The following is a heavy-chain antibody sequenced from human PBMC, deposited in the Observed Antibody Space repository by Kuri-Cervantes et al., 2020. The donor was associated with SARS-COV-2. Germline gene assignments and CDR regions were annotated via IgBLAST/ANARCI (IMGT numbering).Heavy chain of an antibody. CDR2: IKQDGSEK. CDR1: GFTFSSYA. Sequence: GESLKISCAASGFTFSSYAMSWVRQAPGKGLEWVANIKQDGSEKYYVDSVKGRFTISRDNAKNSLYLQMNSLRAEDTAVYYCARLIGVQTSGEFAGGYWGQGTLVTVSS. J-gene: IGHJ4*02. V-gene: IGHV3-7*01. CDR3: ARLIGVQTSGEFAGGY. D-gene: IGHD1-26*01.